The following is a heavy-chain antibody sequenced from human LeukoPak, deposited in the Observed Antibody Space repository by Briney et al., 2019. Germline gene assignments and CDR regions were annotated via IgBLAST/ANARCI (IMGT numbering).Heavy chain of an antibody. CDR3: AKGTVLGYCSSTSCPIIPGFDY. D-gene: IGHD2-2*01. Sequence: GGSLRLSCAASGFTFSSYAMSWVRQAPGKGLEWVSAISGSGGSTYYADSVKGRFTISRDNSKSTLYLQMNSLRAEDTAVYYCAKGTVLGYCSSTSCPIIPGFDYWGQGTLVTVSS. J-gene: IGHJ4*02. V-gene: IGHV3-23*01. CDR1: GFTFSSYA. CDR2: ISGSGGST.